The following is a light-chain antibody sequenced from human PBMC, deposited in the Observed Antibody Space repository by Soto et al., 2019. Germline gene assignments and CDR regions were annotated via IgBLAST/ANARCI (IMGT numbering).Light chain of an antibody. J-gene: IGLJ2*01. CDR3: SSYTSSSTLEV. CDR1: SSDVGGYNY. CDR2: DVS. V-gene: IGLV2-14*01. Sequence: QSALTQPASVSGSPGQSITISCTGTSSDVGGYNYVSWYQQQPGKAPKLMIYDVSNRPSGVSNRFSGSKSGNTASLTISGLQAEDEADYYCSSYTSSSTLEVFGGGTKLTVL.